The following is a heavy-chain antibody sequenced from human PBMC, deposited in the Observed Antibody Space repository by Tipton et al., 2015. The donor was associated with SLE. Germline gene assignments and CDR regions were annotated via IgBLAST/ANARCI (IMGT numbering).Heavy chain of an antibody. D-gene: IGHD3-3*01. CDR1: GGSISSYY. CDR3: ARLQYIFGGMDV. CDR2: INHRGGT. Sequence: LRLSCTVSGGSISSYYWIWIRQTPGKGLEWIGEINHRGGTNLNPSLESRVSVSKDTSKNQFSLKLTSVTAADTAVYYCARLQYIFGGMDVWGEGTTVTVSS. J-gene: IGHJ6*04. V-gene: IGHV4-34*01.